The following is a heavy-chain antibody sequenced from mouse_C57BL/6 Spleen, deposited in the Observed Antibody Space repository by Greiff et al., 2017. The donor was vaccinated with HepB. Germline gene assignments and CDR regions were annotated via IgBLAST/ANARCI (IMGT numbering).Heavy chain of an antibody. D-gene: IGHD2-4*01. Sequence: VQLVESGAELARPGASVKLSCKASGYTFTSYGISWVKQRTGQGLEWIGEIYPRSGNTYYNEKFKGKATLTADKSSSTAYMELRSLTSEDSAVYFCARNPLYYDYGYAMDYWGQGTSVTVSS. CDR3: ARNPLYYDYGYAMDY. CDR2: IYPRSGNT. J-gene: IGHJ4*01. V-gene: IGHV1-81*01. CDR1: GYTFTSYG.